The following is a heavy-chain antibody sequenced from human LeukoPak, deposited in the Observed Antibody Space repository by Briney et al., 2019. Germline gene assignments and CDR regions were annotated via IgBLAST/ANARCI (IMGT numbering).Heavy chain of an antibody. J-gene: IGHJ4*02. Sequence: SETLSLTCTVSGGSISSGSYYWSWIRQPAGKGLEWIGRIYTSGSTNYNPSLKSRVTISVDTSKNQFSLKLSSVTAADTAVYYCAGSSLRYFDWFKFDYWGQGTLVTVSS. CDR1: GGSISSGSYY. CDR3: AGSSLRYFDWFKFDY. V-gene: IGHV4-61*02. D-gene: IGHD3-9*01. CDR2: IYTSGST.